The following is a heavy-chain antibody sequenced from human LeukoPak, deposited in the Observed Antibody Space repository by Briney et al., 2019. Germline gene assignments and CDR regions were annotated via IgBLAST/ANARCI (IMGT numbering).Heavy chain of an antibody. V-gene: IGHV3-7*01. CDR1: GFTFSSYW. J-gene: IGHJ4*02. CDR3: ARDLYDFWSGYQPFDY. CDR2: IKHDGSEK. D-gene: IGHD3-3*01. Sequence: PGGSLRLSCAASGFTFSSYWMSWVRQAPGKGLEWVANIKHDGSEKYYVDSVKGRFTISRDNAKNSLYLQMNSLRAEDTAVYYCARDLYDFWSGYQPFDYWGQGTLVTVSS.